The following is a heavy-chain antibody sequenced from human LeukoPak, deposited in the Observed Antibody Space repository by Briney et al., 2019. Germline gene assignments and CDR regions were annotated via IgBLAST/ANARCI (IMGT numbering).Heavy chain of an antibody. CDR3: AKQLGYCSDGSCYFPY. CDR2: IWYDGSNK. J-gene: IGHJ4*02. Sequence: GRSLRLSCAASGFTFSSYGMHWVRQAPGKGLEWVAVIWYDGSNKYYADSVQGRFTISRDNSKSTLCLQMNSLRAEDTAVYYCAKQLGYCSDGSCYFPYWGQGTLVTVSS. D-gene: IGHD2-15*01. CDR1: GFTFSSYG. V-gene: IGHV3-33*06.